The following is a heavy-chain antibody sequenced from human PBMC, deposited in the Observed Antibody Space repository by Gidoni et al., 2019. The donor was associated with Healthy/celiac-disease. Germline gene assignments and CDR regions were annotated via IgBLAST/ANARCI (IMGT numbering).Heavy chain of an antibody. CDR2: ISYDGSNK. CDR3: RSEGAFDI. Sequence: QVQLVESGGGVVQPGRSLRLSRAASGFTFSSYGMHWVRQAPGKGLEWVAVISYDGSNKYYADSVKGRFTISRDNSKNTLYLKMNSLRAEDTAVYYCRSEGAFDIWGQGTMVTVSS. CDR1: GFTFSSYG. V-gene: IGHV3-30*03. J-gene: IGHJ3*02.